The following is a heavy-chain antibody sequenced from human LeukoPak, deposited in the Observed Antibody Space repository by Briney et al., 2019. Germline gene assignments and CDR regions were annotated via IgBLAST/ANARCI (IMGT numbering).Heavy chain of an antibody. Sequence: GGSLRLSCAASGFTFSSYAMSWVRQAPGKGLEWVSAISGSGGSTYYADSVKGRFTISRDNSKNTLYLQMNSLRAEDTAVYYFAKPDYERIAAAGAFDPWGQGTLVTVSS. J-gene: IGHJ5*02. CDR1: GFTFSSYA. D-gene: IGHD6-13*01. CDR2: ISGSGGST. CDR3: AKPDYERIAAAGAFDP. V-gene: IGHV3-23*01.